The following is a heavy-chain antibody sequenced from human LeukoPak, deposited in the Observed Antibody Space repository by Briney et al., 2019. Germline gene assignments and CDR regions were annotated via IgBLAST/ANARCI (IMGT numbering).Heavy chain of an antibody. J-gene: IGHJ5*02. CDR3: AKVTLYYDSSGYSGFDP. D-gene: IGHD3-22*01. CDR1: GFTFSSYS. Sequence: GGSLRLSCAASGFTFSSYSMNWVRQAPGKGLEWVSSISSSSSYIYYADSVKGRFTISRDNAKNSLYLQMNSLRAEDTALYYCAKVTLYYDSSGYSGFDPWGQGTLVTVSS. V-gene: IGHV3-21*04. CDR2: ISSSSSYI.